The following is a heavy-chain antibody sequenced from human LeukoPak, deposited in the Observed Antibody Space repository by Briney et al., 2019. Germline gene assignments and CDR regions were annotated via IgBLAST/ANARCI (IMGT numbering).Heavy chain of an antibody. CDR1: GGSISSYY. V-gene: IGHV4-59*01. D-gene: IGHD1-26*01. CDR2: IYYSGST. J-gene: IGHJ4*02. Sequence: SETLSLTCTVPGGSISSYYWSWIRQPPGKGLEWIGYIYYSGSTNYNPSLKSRVTISVDTSKNQFSLKLSSVTAADTAVYYCARKLNSGTYYHFDYWGQGTLVTVSS. CDR3: ARKLNSGTYYHFDY.